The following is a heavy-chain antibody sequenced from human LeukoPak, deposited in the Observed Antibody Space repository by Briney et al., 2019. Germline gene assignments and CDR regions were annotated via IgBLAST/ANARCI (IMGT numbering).Heavy chain of an antibody. CDR1: GYSSTSYC. J-gene: IGHJ4*02. Sequence: GESLKISCKGSGYSSTSYCIAWGCQMPGKGLEWMGIIYPGDSDTRYSPSFQGQVTISADKSISSAYLQWSSLKASDTAMYYCARRTYYDILPPDYWGQGTLVTVSS. CDR3: ARRTYYDILPPDY. V-gene: IGHV5-51*01. D-gene: IGHD3-9*01. CDR2: IYPGDSDT.